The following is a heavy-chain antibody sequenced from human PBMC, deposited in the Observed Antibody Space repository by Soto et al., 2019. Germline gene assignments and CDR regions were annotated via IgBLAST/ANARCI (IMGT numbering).Heavy chain of an antibody. Sequence: GGSLRLSCAASGFTFSSCAMGWVRQAPGKGLEWVSAIVGSGGSIFYADSVKGRFTISRDNSDNTLFLQMNSLRAEDTAVYYCAKYDASGYPRAPFDYWGQGTLVTVSS. J-gene: IGHJ4*02. V-gene: IGHV3-23*01. CDR2: IVGSGGSI. D-gene: IGHD3-22*01. CDR1: GFTFSSCA. CDR3: AKYDASGYPRAPFDY.